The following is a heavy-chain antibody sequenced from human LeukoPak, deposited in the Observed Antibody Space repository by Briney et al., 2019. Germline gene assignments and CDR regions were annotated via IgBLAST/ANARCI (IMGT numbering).Heavy chain of an antibody. J-gene: IGHJ4*02. Sequence: GGSLRLSCAASGFTFSDYYMSWIRQAPGKGLEWVSYISSSGNTIFYADSVKGQFTISRDNSKNTLYLQMNSLRAEDTAVYYCARELAAHLDYWGQGTLVTVSS. CDR3: ARELAAHLDY. CDR2: ISSSGNTI. CDR1: GFTFSDYY. D-gene: IGHD6-6*01. V-gene: IGHV3-11*04.